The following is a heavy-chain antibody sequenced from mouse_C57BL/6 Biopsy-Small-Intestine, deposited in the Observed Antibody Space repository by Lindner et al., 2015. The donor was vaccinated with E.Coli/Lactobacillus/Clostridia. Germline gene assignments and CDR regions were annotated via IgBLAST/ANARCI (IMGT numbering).Heavy chain of an antibody. CDR2: IIPILGTV. J-gene: IGHJ1*03. V-gene: IGHV1-74*01. CDR1: GGPFSTYT. Sequence: SVKVSCKASGGPFSTYTVNWVRQAPGQGLEWMGRIIPILGTVSYAQRFQDRVTITADKSTSTAYMELSSLRSEDTAVYFCSTTNMAGRPVPADYFFYMDVWGKGTTVTVSS. D-gene: IGHD2-13*01. CDR3: STTNMAGRPVPADYFFYMDV.